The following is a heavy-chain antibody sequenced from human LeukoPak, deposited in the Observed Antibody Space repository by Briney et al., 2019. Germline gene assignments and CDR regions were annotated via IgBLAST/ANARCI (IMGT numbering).Heavy chain of an antibody. J-gene: IGHJ5*02. Sequence: GGSLRLSCAASGFTFSSYTMNWVRQAPGKGLEWVSSISRRSTYIYYADSVKGRFTISRDNAKNSLYLQMNSLRAEDTAVYYCARDLGQYYDTSDNWFDPWGQGTLVTVSS. CDR2: ISRRSTYI. CDR1: GFTFSSYT. D-gene: IGHD3-22*01. V-gene: IGHV3-21*01. CDR3: ARDLGQYYDTSDNWFDP.